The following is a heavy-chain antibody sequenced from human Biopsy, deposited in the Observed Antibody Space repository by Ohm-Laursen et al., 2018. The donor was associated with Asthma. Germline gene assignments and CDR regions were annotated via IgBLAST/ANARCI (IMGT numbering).Heavy chain of an antibody. D-gene: IGHD3-3*01. V-gene: IGHV3-30*03. CDR3: ASQSSGPDFWSGYYYFDY. CDR1: GFTFSSYA. CDR2: ISYDGSNK. J-gene: IGHJ4*02. Sequence: SLRLSCTASGFTFSSYAMSWVRQAPGKGLEWVAVISYDGSNKYYADSVKGRFTISRDNSKNTLYLQINSLRAEDTAVYYCASQSSGPDFWSGYYYFDYWGQGTLVTVSS.